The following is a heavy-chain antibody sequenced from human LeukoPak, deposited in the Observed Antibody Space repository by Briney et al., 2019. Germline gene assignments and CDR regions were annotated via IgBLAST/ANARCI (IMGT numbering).Heavy chain of an antibody. CDR2: INAGNGNT. Sequence: AASVKVSCKASGYTFTSYAMHWVRQAPGQRLEWMGWINAGNGNTKYSQKFQGRVTITRDTSASTAYMELSSLRSEDTAVYYCASGIATTPGAFDIWGQGTMVTVSS. CDR3: ASGIATTPGAFDI. V-gene: IGHV1-3*01. J-gene: IGHJ3*02. D-gene: IGHD6-13*01. CDR1: GYTFTSYA.